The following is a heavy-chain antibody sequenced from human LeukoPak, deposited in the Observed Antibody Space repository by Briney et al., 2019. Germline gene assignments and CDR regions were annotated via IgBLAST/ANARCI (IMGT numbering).Heavy chain of an antibody. CDR1: GFTFSSYA. J-gene: IGHJ4*02. D-gene: IGHD4-17*01. Sequence: GGSLRLSCVASGFTFSSYAINWVRQAPGEGLEWVSGTSGSGGRTYYADSVKGRFTISRENSKNTLYLQMNSLRAEDTAVYYCAKVRLYGDYPEIDYWGQGTLVAVSS. CDR2: TSGSGGRT. CDR3: AKVRLYGDYPEIDY. V-gene: IGHV3-23*01.